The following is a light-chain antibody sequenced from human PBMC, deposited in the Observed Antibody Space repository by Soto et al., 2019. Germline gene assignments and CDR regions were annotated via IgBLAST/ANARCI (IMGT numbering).Light chain of an antibody. CDR2: GAS. CDR3: QQYNNWRT. V-gene: IGKV3-20*01. J-gene: IGKJ1*01. CDR1: QSVSSSY. Sequence: EIVLTPSPGTLSLSPVERATLSCRASQSVSSSYLAWYQQKPGQAPRLLIYGASSRATGIPDRFSGSGSGTDFTLTISSLEPEDFGVYYCQQYNNWRTFGQGTKVDIK.